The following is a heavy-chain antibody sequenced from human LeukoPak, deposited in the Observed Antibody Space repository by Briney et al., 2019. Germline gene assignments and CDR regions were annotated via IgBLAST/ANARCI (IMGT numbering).Heavy chain of an antibody. J-gene: IGHJ3*02. CDR3: ATDSDIVATKPHPDAFDI. V-gene: IGHV1-24*01. Sequence: GASVKVSCKVSGYTLTELSMHWVRQAPGKGLEWMGGFDPEDGETIYAQKFQGRVTMTEDTSTDTAYMELSSLRSEDTAMYYCATDSDIVATKPHPDAFDIWGQGTMVTVSS. CDR1: GYTLTELS. D-gene: IGHD5-12*01. CDR2: FDPEDGET.